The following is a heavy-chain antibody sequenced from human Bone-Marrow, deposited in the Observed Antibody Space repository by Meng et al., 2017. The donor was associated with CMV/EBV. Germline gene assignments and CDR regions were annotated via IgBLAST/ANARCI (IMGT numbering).Heavy chain of an antibody. CDR3: AKDIGFWSGFDY. J-gene: IGHJ4*02. CDR1: GFTFSDYW. D-gene: IGHD3-3*01. V-gene: IGHV3-11*01. CDR2: ISGSGGTI. Sequence: GESLKISCTASGFTFSDYWMHWVRQTPGKGLEWVGYISGSGGTIYYADSVKGRFTISRDNAKNSLYLQMNSLRAEDTALYYCAKDIGFWSGFDYWGQGTLVTVSS.